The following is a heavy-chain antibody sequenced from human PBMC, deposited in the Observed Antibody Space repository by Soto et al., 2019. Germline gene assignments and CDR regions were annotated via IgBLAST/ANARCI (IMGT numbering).Heavy chain of an antibody. Sequence: QVQLVQSGTEVKKPGASVKVSCKASGYTFTRFGINWVRQAPGQGLEWMGWISGHNGNTHSAQNFQGRVTVTTATSTSTAYMELRSLRSDDTAVYYCASDFAAGGQLVGGFDYWGQGTLVTVSS. J-gene: IGHJ4*02. CDR1: GYTFTRFG. V-gene: IGHV1-18*01. CDR2: ISGHNGNT. D-gene: IGHD6-6*01. CDR3: ASDFAAGGQLVGGFDY.